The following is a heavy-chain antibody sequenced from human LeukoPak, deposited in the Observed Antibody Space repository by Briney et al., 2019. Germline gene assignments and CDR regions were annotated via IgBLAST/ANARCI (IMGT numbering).Heavy chain of an antibody. V-gene: IGHV4-38-2*02. CDR3: ARGRESYYYYYMDV. Sequence: SETLSLTCTVSGDSISTYYWGWIRQPPGKGLEWIGSIYHSGSTYYNPSLKSRVTISVDTSKNQFSLKLSSVTAADTAVYYCARGRESYYYYYMDVWGKGTTVTVSS. CDR1: GDSISTYY. CDR2: IYHSGST. D-gene: IGHD5-24*01. J-gene: IGHJ6*03.